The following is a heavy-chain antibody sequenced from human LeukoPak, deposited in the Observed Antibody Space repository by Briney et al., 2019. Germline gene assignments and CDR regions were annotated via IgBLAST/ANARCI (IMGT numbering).Heavy chain of an antibody. Sequence: SETLSLTCAVYGGSFSGYYWSWIRQPPGKGLEWIGEINHSGSTNYNPSLKSRVTISVDTSKNQFSLKLSSVTAADTAVYYCARGNDDSLYWGQGILVTVSS. J-gene: IGHJ4*02. CDR2: INHSGST. V-gene: IGHV4-34*01. CDR1: GGSFSGYY. D-gene: IGHD3-22*01. CDR3: ARGNDDSLY.